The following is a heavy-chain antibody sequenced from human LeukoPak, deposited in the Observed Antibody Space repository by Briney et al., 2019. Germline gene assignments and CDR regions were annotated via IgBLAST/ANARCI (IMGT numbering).Heavy chain of an antibody. V-gene: IGHV1-2*02. Sequence: ASVKVSCKASGYTFTGYYMHWVRQAPGQGLEWMGWINPNSGGTNYAQKFQGRVTMTRDTSISTAYMELSRLRSDDTAVYYCARESRGLRTSIGWFDPWGQGTLVTVSS. CDR3: ARESRGLRTSIGWFDP. CDR1: GYTFTGYY. J-gene: IGHJ5*02. CDR2: INPNSGGT. D-gene: IGHD4-17*01.